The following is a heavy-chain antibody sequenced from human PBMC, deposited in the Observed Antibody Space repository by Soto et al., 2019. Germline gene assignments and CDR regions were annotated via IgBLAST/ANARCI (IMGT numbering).Heavy chain of an antibody. J-gene: IGHJ6*02. V-gene: IGHV3-33*01. Sequence: GGSLRLSCAASGFTFSSYGMHWVRQAPGKGLEWVAVIWYDGSNKYYADSVKGRFTISRDNSKNTLYLQMNSLRAEDTAVYYCARERTGHCGMDVWGQGTTVTVSS. CDR3: ARERTGHCGMDV. CDR1: GFTFSSYG. CDR2: IWYDGSNK.